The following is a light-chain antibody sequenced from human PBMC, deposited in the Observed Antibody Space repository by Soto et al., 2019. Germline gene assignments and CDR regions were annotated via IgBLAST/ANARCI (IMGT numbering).Light chain of an antibody. J-gene: IGKJ4*01. CDR1: QSFRSSY. CDR2: AAS. CDR3: QRYGSSPGFT. V-gene: IGKV3-20*01. Sequence: EIVLTQSPGTLSLSPGERATLSCRASQSFRSSYLAWYQQRPGQAPRLLIYAASSRATGIPDRFSGSGSGTDFTLTISRLEPEDYAVYYCQRYGSSPGFTFGGGTKVEIK.